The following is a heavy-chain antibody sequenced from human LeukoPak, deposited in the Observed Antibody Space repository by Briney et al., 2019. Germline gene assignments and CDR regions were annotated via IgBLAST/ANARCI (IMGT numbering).Heavy chain of an antibody. CDR1: GFTFSSYA. D-gene: IGHD6-19*01. CDR3: AKSKARIAVAGGMDV. CDR2: ISGSGGST. Sequence: RSGGSLRLSCAAAGFTFSSYAMSWVRQAPGKGLEWVSGISGSGGSTYYADSVKGRFTISRDNSKNTLYLQMNSLRAEDTAVYYCAKSKARIAVAGGMDVWGQGTTVTVSS. V-gene: IGHV3-23*01. J-gene: IGHJ6*02.